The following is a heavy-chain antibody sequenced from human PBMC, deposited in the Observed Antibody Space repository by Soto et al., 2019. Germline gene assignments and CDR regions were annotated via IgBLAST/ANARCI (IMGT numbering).Heavy chain of an antibody. J-gene: IGHJ4*02. D-gene: IGHD3-3*01. CDR1: GYTFTCYG. Sequence: QVQLVQSGAEVKKPGASVKVSCKASGYTFTCYGISWVRQAPGQGLEWMGWISVYNGNTKYAQKFQGRVTMTTDTSKSTDYMELRSLRSDDTAVYYCASVYAFWSGYQTPFDYWGKGTLVTVSS. CDR2: ISVYNGNT. V-gene: IGHV1-18*01. CDR3: ASVYAFWSGYQTPFDY.